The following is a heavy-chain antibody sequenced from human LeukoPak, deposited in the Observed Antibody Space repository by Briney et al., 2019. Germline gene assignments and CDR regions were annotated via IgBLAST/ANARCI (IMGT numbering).Heavy chain of an antibody. CDR3: AKDLYSSGWSEYFDY. CDR2: ISGSGGST. Sequence: GGSLRLSCAASGFTFDDYAMHWVRQAPGKGLEWVSAISGSGGSTYYADSVKGRFTISRDNSKNTLYLQMNSLRAEDTAVYYCAKDLYSSGWSEYFDYWGQGTLVTVSS. CDR1: GFTFDDYA. V-gene: IGHV3-23*01. J-gene: IGHJ4*02. D-gene: IGHD6-19*01.